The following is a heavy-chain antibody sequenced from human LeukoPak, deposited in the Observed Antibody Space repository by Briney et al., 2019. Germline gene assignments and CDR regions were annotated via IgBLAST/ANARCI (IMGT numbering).Heavy chain of an antibody. V-gene: IGHV4-34*01. J-gene: IGHJ4*02. CDR1: GGSFSGYY. CDR2: INHSGST. CDR3: ARGWRLVAAFDY. D-gene: IGHD2-15*01. Sequence: SETLSLTCAVYGGSFSGYYWRWIRQPPGKGLEWIGEINHSGSTNYNPSLKSRVTISVDTSKNQFFLKLSSVTAADTAVYYCARGWRLVAAFDYWGQGTLVTVSS.